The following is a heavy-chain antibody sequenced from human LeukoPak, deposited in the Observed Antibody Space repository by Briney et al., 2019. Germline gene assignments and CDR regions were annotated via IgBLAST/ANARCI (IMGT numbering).Heavy chain of an antibody. J-gene: IGHJ6*02. CDR1: GGTFSSYA. V-gene: IGHV1-69*04. D-gene: IGHD5-18*01. Sequence: SVKVSCKASGGTFSSYAISWVRQAPGQGLEWMGRIIPILGIAKYAQKFQGRVTITADKSTSTAYMELSSLRSEDTAVYYCASKSIEDSYGPEYHYYGMDVWGQGTTVTVSS. CDR3: ASKSIEDSYGPEYHYYGMDV. CDR2: IIPILGIA.